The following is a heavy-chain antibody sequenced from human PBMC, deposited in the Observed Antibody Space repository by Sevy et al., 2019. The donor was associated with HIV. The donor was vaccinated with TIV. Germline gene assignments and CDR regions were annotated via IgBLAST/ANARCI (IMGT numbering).Heavy chain of an antibody. J-gene: IGHJ4*02. CDR3: AGENAWGRGYS. CDR2: IYYNGRI. Sequence: SETLSLTCTVSGGSITSLYWNWIRQPPGKGLEWIANIYYNGRINYNPSLKSRLTLSLDTSKNQFSLRLSSVTAADTAMYYCAGENAWGRGYSWGQGTLVTVSS. D-gene: IGHD1-26*01. V-gene: IGHV4-59*08. CDR1: GGSITSLY.